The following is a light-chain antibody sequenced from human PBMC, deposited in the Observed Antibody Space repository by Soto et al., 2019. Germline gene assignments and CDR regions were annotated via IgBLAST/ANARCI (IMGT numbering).Light chain of an antibody. Sequence: IQMTQSPSSLSASVGDRVTITCQASQDISNYLNWYQQKPGKAPKLLIYKASTLKSGVPSRFSGSGSGTEFTLTISSLQPDDFATYYCQQYNRPWTFGQGTKV. CDR3: QQYNRPWT. J-gene: IGKJ1*01. CDR1: QDISNY. V-gene: IGKV1-5*03. CDR2: KAS.